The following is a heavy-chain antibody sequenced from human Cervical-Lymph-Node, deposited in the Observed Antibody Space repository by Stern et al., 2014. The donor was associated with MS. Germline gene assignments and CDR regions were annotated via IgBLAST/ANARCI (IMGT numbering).Heavy chain of an antibody. V-gene: IGHV5-51*03. CDR2: IYTGDSHT. J-gene: IGHJ4*02. CDR3: ARRSWDYRREYYFDF. D-gene: IGHD4-11*01. CDR1: GYTFISYW. Sequence: VQLVQSGAEVKKPGESLKISCKTSGYTFISYWIGWVRQMPGRGLEWMGIIYTGDSHTRYSPPFQDQVTISVDKSISTAYLQWSSLKASDTAIYYCARRSWDYRREYYFDFWGQGTLVTVSS.